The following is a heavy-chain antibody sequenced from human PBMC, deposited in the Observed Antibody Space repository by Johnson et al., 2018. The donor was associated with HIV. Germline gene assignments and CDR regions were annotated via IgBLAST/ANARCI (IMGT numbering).Heavy chain of an antibody. CDR1: GFTFSNYG. CDR3: ARDEGALGLAFDI. D-gene: IGHD2-15*01. CDR2: IWFDGSNK. J-gene: IGHJ3*02. V-gene: IGHV3-33*01. Sequence: QVQLVESGGGGVQPGRSLRLSCAASGFTFSNYGMHWVRQAPGKGLEWVAVIWFDGSNKYYADSVKGRFTISRDNSKNTLYLQMNSLRAEDTAVYYCARDEGALGLAFDICGRGTMVTVSS.